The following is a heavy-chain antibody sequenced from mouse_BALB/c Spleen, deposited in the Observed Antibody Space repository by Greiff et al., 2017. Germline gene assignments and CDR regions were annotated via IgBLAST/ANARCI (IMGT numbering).Heavy chain of an antibody. J-gene: IGHJ2*01. CDR3: AREGFIPTVGVDY. Sequence: VQLKQSGPELMKPGASVKISCKASGYSFTSYYMHWVKQSHGKSLEWIGYIDPFNGGTSYNQKFKGKATLTVDKSSSTAYMHLSSLTSEDSAVYYCAREGFIPTVGVDYWGQGTTLTVAS. V-gene: IGHV1S135*01. CDR2: IDPFNGGT. CDR1: GYSFTSYY. D-gene: IGHD1-1*01.